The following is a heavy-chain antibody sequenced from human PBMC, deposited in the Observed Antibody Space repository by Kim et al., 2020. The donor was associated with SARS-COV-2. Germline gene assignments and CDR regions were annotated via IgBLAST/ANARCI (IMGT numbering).Heavy chain of an antibody. CDR2: IYYSGST. V-gene: IGHV4-59*13. D-gene: IGHD3-22*01. CDR3: ARVKTSPMTPSAFDVWFDP. CDR1: GGSISSYY. Sequence: SETLSLTCTVSGGSISSYYWSWIRQPPGKGLEWIGYIYYSGSTNYNPSLKSRVTISVDTSKNQFSLKLSSVTAADTAVYYCARVKTSPMTPSAFDVWFDPWGQGTLVTVSS. J-gene: IGHJ5*02.